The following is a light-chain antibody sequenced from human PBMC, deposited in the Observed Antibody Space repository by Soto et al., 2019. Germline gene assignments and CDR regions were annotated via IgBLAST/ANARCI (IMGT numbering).Light chain of an antibody. CDR3: CSYAGSSTYVM. J-gene: IGLJ3*02. CDR2: EVT. Sequence: QSVLTQPASVSGSPGQSITISCTGTSSDVGSYDLVSWYQQHPDKAPKLMIYEVTKRPSGVSDRFSGSKSGNMASLTISGLQAEDEADYYCCSYAGSSTYVMFGGGTKLTVL. CDR1: SSDVGSYDL. V-gene: IGLV2-23*02.